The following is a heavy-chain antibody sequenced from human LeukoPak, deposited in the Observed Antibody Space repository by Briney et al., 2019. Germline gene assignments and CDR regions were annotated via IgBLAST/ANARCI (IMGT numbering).Heavy chain of an antibody. Sequence: SETLSLTCTVSGGSISSSSYYWGWIRQPPGKGLEWIGSIYYSGSTYYNPSLKSRVTISVDTSKNQFSPKLSSVTAADTAVYYCARHPEPSNYYDSSGSPLFAFDIWGQGTMVTVSS. CDR3: ARHPEPSNYYDSSGSPLFAFDI. D-gene: IGHD3-22*01. J-gene: IGHJ3*02. V-gene: IGHV4-39*01. CDR1: GGSISSSSYY. CDR2: IYYSGST.